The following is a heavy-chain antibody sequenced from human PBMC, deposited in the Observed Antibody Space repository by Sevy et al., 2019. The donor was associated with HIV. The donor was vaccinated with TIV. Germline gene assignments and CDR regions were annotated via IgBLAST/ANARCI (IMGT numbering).Heavy chain of an antibody. CDR2: INPNSGGT. V-gene: IGHV1-2*06. Sequence: ASVKVSCKASGYTFTAYYVHWVRQAPGQGLEWMGRINPNSGGTNYAQKFQGRVTITRDTSISTAYMELSGLRYDDTAVYHCARAYYYNSSAYYFDHWGQGTLVTVSS. CDR1: GYTFTAYY. J-gene: IGHJ4*02. CDR3: ARAYYYNSSAYYFDH. D-gene: IGHD3-22*01.